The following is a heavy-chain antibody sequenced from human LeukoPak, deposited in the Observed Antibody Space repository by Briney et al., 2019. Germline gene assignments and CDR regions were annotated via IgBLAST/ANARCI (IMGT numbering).Heavy chain of an antibody. CDR3: ARAEGNGYNYYGY. J-gene: IGHJ4*02. CDR2: ISYDGSNK. Sequence: QPGRSLRLSCRASRFSFGDYDMHWVRQAPGKGLEWVAVISYDGSNKYYADSVKGRFTISRDNSKNTLYLQMNSLRAEDTAVYYCARAEGNGYNYYGYWGQGTLVTVSS. V-gene: IGHV3-30-3*01. CDR1: RFSFGDYD. D-gene: IGHD5-24*01.